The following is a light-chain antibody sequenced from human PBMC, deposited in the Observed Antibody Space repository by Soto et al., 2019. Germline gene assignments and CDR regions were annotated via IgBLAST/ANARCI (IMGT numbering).Light chain of an antibody. CDR2: DAS. CDR3: QQRSNWLLT. V-gene: IGKV3-11*01. J-gene: IGKJ4*01. CDR1: QSVSSY. Sequence: EIVLTQSPATLSLSPGERATLSCRASQSVSSYLAWYQQEPGQAPRLLIYDASNRATGIPARFSGSGSGTDFTLTISSLEPEDFAVYYCQQRSNWLLTFGGGTK.